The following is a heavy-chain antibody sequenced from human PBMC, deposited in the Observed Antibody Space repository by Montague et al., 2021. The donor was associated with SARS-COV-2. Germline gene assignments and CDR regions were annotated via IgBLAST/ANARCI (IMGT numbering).Heavy chain of an antibody. CDR1: GGSISIYY. D-gene: IGHD2-2*01. CDR2: INHSGST. V-gene: IGHV4-34*01. CDR3: ARARQDVVVPALGIGAYYYYYYMDV. Sequence: SETLSLTCTVSGGSISIYYWSWIRQPPGKGLEWIGEINHSGSTNYNPSLKSRVTISVDTSKNQFSLKLSSVAAADTAVYYCARARQDVVVPALGIGAYYYYYYMDVWGKGTTVTVSS. J-gene: IGHJ6*03.